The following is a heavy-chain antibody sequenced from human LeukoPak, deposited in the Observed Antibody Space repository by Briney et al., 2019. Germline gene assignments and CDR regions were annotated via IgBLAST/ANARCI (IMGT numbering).Heavy chain of an antibody. CDR1: GFTFISYW. Sequence: GGSLRLSCEVSGFTFISYWMSWVRQAPGKGLDWVASINQDGREEYYVDSVKGRFTISRDSSKNTLYLQMNSLRAGDAAVYYCAKAPVTTCSGAYCYPFDYWSQGTLVTVSS. D-gene: IGHD2-15*01. CDR2: INQDGREE. V-gene: IGHV3-7*03. J-gene: IGHJ4*02. CDR3: AKAPVTTCSGAYCYPFDY.